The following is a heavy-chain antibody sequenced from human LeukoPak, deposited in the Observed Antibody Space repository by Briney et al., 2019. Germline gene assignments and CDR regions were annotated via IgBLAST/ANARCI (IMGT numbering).Heavy chain of an antibody. CDR2: INHSGST. J-gene: IGHJ4*02. CDR1: GGSFSGYY. V-gene: IGHV4-34*01. CDR3: ASLCSSTSKSCDY. Sequence: SETLSLTCAVYGGSFSGYYWSWIRQPPGKGLEWIGEINHSGSTNYNPSLKSRVTISVDTSKNQFSLKLSSATAADTAVYYCASLCSSTSKSCDYWGQGTLVTVSS. D-gene: IGHD2-2*01.